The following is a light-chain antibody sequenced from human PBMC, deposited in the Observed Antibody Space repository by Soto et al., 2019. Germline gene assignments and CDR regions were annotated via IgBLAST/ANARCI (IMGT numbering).Light chain of an antibody. V-gene: IGLV2-14*01. J-gene: IGLJ2*01. CDR1: SSDVGGYNY. CDR3: SSYTSSSCVV. Sequence: QSVLTQPASVSGSPGQSITISCTGTSSDVGGYNYVSWYQQHPGKAPKLMIYDVSNRTSGVSNRFSGSKSGNTASLTISGLQAEDEADYYCSSYTSSSCVVFGGGTKLTVL. CDR2: DVS.